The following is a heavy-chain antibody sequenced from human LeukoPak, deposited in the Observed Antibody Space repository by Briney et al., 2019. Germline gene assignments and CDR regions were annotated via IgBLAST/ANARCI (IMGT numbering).Heavy chain of an antibody. CDR1: GGTFSSYA. CDR2: IIPIFGTA. CDR3: ARASILYYDSSGYYPLHYYYYGMDV. V-gene: IGHV1-69*13. Sequence: ASVTVSCTASGGTFSSYAISWVRQAPGQGLEWMEGIIPIFGTANYAQKFQGRVTITADESTSTAYMELSSLRSEDTAVYYCARASILYYDSSGYYPLHYYYYGMDVWGQGTTVTVSS. J-gene: IGHJ6*02. D-gene: IGHD3-22*01.